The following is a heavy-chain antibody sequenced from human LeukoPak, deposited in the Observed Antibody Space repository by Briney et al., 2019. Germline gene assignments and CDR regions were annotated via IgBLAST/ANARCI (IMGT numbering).Heavy chain of an antibody. V-gene: IGHV1-18*01. CDR1: GYTFTSYG. CDR2: ISAYNGNT. D-gene: IGHD5-18*01. CDR3: ARYMDTAMVFYYYMDV. J-gene: IGHJ6*03. Sequence: VASVKVSCKASGYTFTSYGISWVRQAPGQGLEWMGWISAYNGNTNYAQKLQGRVTMTTDTSTSTAYMELRSLRSDDTAVYYCARYMDTAMVFYYYMDVWSKGTTVTVSS.